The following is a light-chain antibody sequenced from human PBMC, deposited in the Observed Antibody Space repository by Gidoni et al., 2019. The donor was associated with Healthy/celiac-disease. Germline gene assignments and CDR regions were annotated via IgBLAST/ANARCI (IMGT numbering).Light chain of an antibody. CDR1: SSNIGSNT. J-gene: IGLJ3*02. CDR2: SNN. CDR3: AAWDDSLNGWV. V-gene: IGLV1-44*01. Sequence: QSVLTPPPSASGTPGQRVTISCSGSSSNIGSNTVNWYQQLPGTAPKLLIYSNNQRPSGVPDRVSGSKSGTSASLAISGLQSEDEADYYCAAWDDSLNGWVSGGGTKLTVL.